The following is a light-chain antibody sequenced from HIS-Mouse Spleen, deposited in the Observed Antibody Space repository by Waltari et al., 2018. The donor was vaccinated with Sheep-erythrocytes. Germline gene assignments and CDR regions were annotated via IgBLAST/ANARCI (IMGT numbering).Light chain of an antibody. CDR3: CSYAGSSTPWV. J-gene: IGLJ3*02. CDR1: SSDVGSYNL. CDR2: EGS. V-gene: IGLV2-23*01. Sequence: QSALTQPASVSGSPGQSITISCTGTSSDVGSYNLVSWYQQHPGKAPKPMIYEGSKRPSGFSNRFSGARYGNTASLTISGLQAEDEADYYCCSYAGSSTPWVFGGGTKLTVL.